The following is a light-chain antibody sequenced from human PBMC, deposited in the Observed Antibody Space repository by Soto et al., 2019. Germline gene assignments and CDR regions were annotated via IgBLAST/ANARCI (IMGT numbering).Light chain of an antibody. J-gene: IGLJ2*01. V-gene: IGLV1-44*01. CDR1: SSNIGSNT. CDR3: VAWDDSVRGVL. Sequence: QAVVTQPPSASGTPGQRVTISCFGSSSNIGSNTTNWYQQLPGTAPKLLIYSNSQRPSGVPDRFSGSKSGTSASLAISGLQSEDEADYFCVAWDDSVRGVLFGGGTKLTVL. CDR2: SNS.